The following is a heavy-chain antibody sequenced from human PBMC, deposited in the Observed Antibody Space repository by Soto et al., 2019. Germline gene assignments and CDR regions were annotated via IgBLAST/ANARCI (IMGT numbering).Heavy chain of an antibody. D-gene: IGHD3-22*01. CDR2: IIPVFGTA. V-gene: IGHV1-69*12. J-gene: IGHJ3*02. CDR1: GATLDTFINFG. CDR3: AIGAAMKILVVMYDALEI. Sequence: QVQLVQSGAEVKKPGSSVKVSCKASGATLDTFINFGITWVRRAPGQGLEWMGGIIPVFGTAHYAQKFQGRLTISADESTRTAYMELSSLRSEDTAVYYCAIGAAMKILVVMYDALEIWGQGTMVTVSS.